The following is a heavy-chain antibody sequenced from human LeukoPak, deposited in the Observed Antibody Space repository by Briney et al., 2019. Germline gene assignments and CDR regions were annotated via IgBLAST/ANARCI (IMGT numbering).Heavy chain of an antibody. J-gene: IGHJ4*02. CDR2: IYYSGST. CDR3: ARERIAAAGTVFDY. D-gene: IGHD6-13*01. V-gene: IGHV4-31*03. Sequence: SETLSLTCTVSGGSISSGGYYWSWIRQHPGKGLEWLGYIYYSGSTYYNPSLKSRVTISVDTPKNQFSLKLSSVTAADTAVYYCARERIAAAGTVFDYWGQGTLVTVSS. CDR1: GGSISSGGYY.